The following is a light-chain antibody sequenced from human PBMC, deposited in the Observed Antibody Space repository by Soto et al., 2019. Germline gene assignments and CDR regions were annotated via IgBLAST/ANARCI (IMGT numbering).Light chain of an antibody. CDR3: MQGTHWPIT. CDR2: KVS. Sequence: DVVMTQSPLSLPVTLGQPASISWRSTQNLVHSDGIAYFSWFQXRPGRSPRGXIYKVSNRDSGVPARFSGSGSGTDLAMKISRVQAEDVGVYYCMQGTHWPITFGQGTRLEIK. J-gene: IGKJ5*01. CDR1: QNLVHSDGIAY. V-gene: IGKV2-30*02.